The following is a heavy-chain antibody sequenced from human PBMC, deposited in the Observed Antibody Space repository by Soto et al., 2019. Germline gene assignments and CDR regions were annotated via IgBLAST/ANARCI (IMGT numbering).Heavy chain of an antibody. Sequence: SETLSLTCAVYGGSFSGYYWSWIRQPPGKGLEWIGEINHSGSTNYNPSLKSRVTISVDTSKNQFSLKLSSVTAADTAVYYCARRRLAYHYYYGMDVWGQGTTVTVSS. CDR2: INHSGST. CDR3: ARRRLAYHYYYGMDV. CDR1: GGSFSGYY. J-gene: IGHJ6*02. V-gene: IGHV4-34*01. D-gene: IGHD6-19*01.